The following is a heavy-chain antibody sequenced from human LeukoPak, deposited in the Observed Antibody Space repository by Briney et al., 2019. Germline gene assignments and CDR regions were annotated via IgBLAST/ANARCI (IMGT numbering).Heavy chain of an antibody. CDR2: ISSSSSYI. CDR1: GSTFSSYS. V-gene: IGHV3-21*01. Sequence: GGSLRLSCAASGSTFSSYSMNWVRQAPGKGLEWVSSISSSSSYIYYADSVKGRFTISRDNAKNSLYLQMNSLRAEDTAVYYCASAVPPYGSGLPRYWGQGTLVTVSS. CDR3: ASAVPPYGSGLPRY. J-gene: IGHJ4*02. D-gene: IGHD3-10*01.